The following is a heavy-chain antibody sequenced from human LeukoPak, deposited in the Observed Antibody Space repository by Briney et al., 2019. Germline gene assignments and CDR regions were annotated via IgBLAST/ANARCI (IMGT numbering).Heavy chain of an antibody. D-gene: IGHD3-3*01. CDR1: GGSISGSTYY. CDR2: IHYSGST. V-gene: IGHV4-39*01. CDR3: ARLSPLRDFWSGYPLGFFDY. Sequence: DPSETLSLTCAVSGGSISGSTYYWGWIRQPLGKVLEWIGSIHYSGSTYYNPSLKSRVTISVDTSKNQFSLKLRSVTAADTTVYYCARLSPLRDFWSGYPLGFFDYWGQGALVTVSS. J-gene: IGHJ4*02.